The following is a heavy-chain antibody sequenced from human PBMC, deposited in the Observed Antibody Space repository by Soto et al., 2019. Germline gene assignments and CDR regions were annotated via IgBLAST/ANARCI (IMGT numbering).Heavy chain of an antibody. V-gene: IGHV1-2*04. Sequence: GASVKVSCKASGYTFTGYYMHWVRQAPGQGLEWMGWINPNSCGTNYAQKFQGWVTMTRDTSISTAYMELSRLRSDDTAVYYCARAWYSSATFNYYGMDVGGQGTTVTVSS. CDR2: INPNSCGT. CDR1: GYTFTGYY. J-gene: IGHJ6*02. D-gene: IGHD6-25*01. CDR3: ARAWYSSATFNYYGMDV.